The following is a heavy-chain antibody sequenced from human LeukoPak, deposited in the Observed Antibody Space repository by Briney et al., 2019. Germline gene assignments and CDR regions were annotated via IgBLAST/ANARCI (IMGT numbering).Heavy chain of an antibody. D-gene: IGHD6-13*01. V-gene: IGHV3-23*01. J-gene: IGHJ4*02. CDR2: ISGSGGST. CDR3: AKEYSSSGYFDY. Sequence: GGSLRLSCTASEFSFNTYAMSWVRQAPGKGLEWVSAISGSGGSTSYAESVKGRFTISRDNSKNTLYLQMNSLRAEDTAVYYCAKEYSSSGYFDYWGQGTLVTVSS. CDR1: EFSFNTYA.